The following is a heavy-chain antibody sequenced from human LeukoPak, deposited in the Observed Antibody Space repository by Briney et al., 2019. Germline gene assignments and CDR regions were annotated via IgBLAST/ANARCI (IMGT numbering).Heavy chain of an antibody. J-gene: IGHJ5*02. CDR2: ISGSGGST. V-gene: IGHV3-23*01. CDR1: GFTFSSYA. Sequence: PGGSLRLSCAASGFTFSSYAMSWVRQAPGKGLEWVSAISGSGGSTYYADSVKGRFTISGDNSKNTLYLQMNSLRAEDTAVYYCAKDGVWSYGFGGHNWFDPWGQGTLVTVSS. D-gene: IGHD5-18*01. CDR3: AKDGVWSYGFGGHNWFDP.